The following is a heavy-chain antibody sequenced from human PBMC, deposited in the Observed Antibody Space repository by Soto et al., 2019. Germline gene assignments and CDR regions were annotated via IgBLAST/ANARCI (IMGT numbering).Heavy chain of an antibody. J-gene: IGHJ4*02. CDR2: ISGSGGST. V-gene: IGHV3-23*01. CDR3: APLGGLGFYFDY. Sequence: GGSLRLSCAASGFTFSSYAMSWVRQAPGKGLEWVSAISGSGGSTYYADSVKGRFTISRDNSKNTLYLQMNSLRAEDAAVYYCAPLGGLGFYFDYWGQGTLVTVSS. CDR1: GFTFSSYA. D-gene: IGHD3-16*01.